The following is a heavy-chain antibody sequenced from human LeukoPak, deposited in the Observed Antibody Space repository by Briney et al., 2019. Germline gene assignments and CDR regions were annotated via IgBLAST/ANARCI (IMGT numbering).Heavy chain of an antibody. Sequence: PSETLSLTCAVYGGSFSGCYWSWIRQPPGKGLEWIGEINHSGSTNYNPSLKSRVTISVDTSKKQFSLKLSSVTAADTAVYYCARGGRDGYHSWGQGTLVTVSS. D-gene: IGHD5-24*01. V-gene: IGHV4-34*01. CDR3: ARGGRDGYHS. CDR1: GGSFSGCY. CDR2: INHSGST. J-gene: IGHJ4*02.